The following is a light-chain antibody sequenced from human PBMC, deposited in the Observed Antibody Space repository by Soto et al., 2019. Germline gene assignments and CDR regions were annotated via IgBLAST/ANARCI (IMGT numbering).Light chain of an antibody. CDR1: QSISSW. Sequence: DIQITQSPSTLSATAGDRVTITCRASQSISSWLAWYQHKPGKAPKLLIYDASNLDSGVPSRFSGSGSWTEFSLTISILQPDDCGSYYCQRYENYWTFGQGTRVEI. CDR2: DAS. V-gene: IGKV1-5*01. CDR3: QRYENYWT. J-gene: IGKJ1*01.